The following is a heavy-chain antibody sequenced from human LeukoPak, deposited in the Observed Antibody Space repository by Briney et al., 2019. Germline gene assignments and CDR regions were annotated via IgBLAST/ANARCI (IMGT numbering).Heavy chain of an antibody. V-gene: IGHV4-34*01. Sequence: SETLSLTCAVYGGSFSGYYWSWIRQPPGKGLEWIGEINHSGSTNYNPSLKSRVTISVDTSKNQFSLKLSSVTAADTAVYYCARGLWAIFGAVRPRDYYYMDVWGKGTTVTVSS. CDR3: ARGLWAIFGAVRPRDYYYMDV. CDR1: GGSFSGYY. CDR2: INHSGST. D-gene: IGHD3-3*01. J-gene: IGHJ6*03.